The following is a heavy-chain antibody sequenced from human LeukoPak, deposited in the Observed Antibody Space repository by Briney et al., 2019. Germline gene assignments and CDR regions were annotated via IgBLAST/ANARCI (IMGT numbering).Heavy chain of an antibody. CDR3: ARAWKNNWFDP. CDR2: TRNKANSYTT. D-gene: IGHD1-1*01. CDR1: GFTFDDYA. V-gene: IGHV3-72*01. J-gene: IGHJ5*02. Sequence: GGSLRLSCAASGFTFDDYAMHWVRQAPGKGLEWVGRTRNKANSYTTEYAASVKGRFTISRDDSKNSLYLQMNSLKTEDTAVYYCARAWKNNWFDPWGQGTLVTVSS.